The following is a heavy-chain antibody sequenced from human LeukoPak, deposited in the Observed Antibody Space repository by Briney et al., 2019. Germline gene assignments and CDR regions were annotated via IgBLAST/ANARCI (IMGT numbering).Heavy chain of an antibody. V-gene: IGHV4-31*03. J-gene: IGHJ4*02. Sequence: PSQTLSLTCSVSGGSVSSGGSYWTWIRQRPGKGLEWIGYIYYSGFTFYSPSLKTRFFISLDTSENRVSLKVNSVTAADTAVYYCARGGFFGSGSLFDSWGQGSLVTVSS. CDR2: IYYSGFT. CDR3: ARGGFFGSGSLFDS. CDR1: GGSVSSGGSY. D-gene: IGHD3-10*01.